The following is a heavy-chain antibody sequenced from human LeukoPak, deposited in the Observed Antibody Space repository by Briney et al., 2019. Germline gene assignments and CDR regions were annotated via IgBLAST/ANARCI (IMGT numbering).Heavy chain of an antibody. CDR3: AITYLYCSGTSRFSGGDANWFDP. D-gene: IGHD2-2*01. Sequence: ASVKVSCKASGGTFSSYAISWVRQAPGQGLEWMGGMNPNSGNTGYAQKFQGRVTMTRNTSISTAYMELSSLRSEDTAVYYCAITYLYCSGTSRFSGGDANWFDPWGQGTLVTVSS. CDR2: MNPNSGNT. J-gene: IGHJ5*02. V-gene: IGHV1-8*02. CDR1: GGTFSSYA.